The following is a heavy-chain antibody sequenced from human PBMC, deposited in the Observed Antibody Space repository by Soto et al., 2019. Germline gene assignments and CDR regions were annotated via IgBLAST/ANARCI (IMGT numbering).Heavy chain of an antibody. D-gene: IGHD6-19*01. V-gene: IGHV1-18*01. CDR1: GYTFTSYG. J-gene: IGHJ4*02. CDR2: ISAYNGNT. Sequence: ASVKVSCKASGYTFTSYGISWVRQAPGQGLEWMGWISAYNGNTNYAQKLQGKATMTTDTSTSTANMKLRSLRSADTAVYYCARENLGIAVAGTGFDYWGQGTLVTVSS. CDR3: ARENLGIAVAGTGFDY.